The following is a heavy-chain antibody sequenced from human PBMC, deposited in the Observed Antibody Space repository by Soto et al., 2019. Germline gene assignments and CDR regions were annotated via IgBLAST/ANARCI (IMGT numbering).Heavy chain of an antibody. J-gene: IGHJ4*02. Sequence: EVQVVESGGGLVQPGGSLRLSCAASGFTFSRHWMRWVRQAPGKGLEWVANIKRDGSEEYSVDSEKGRFTISRDNAKNSLYLQMNSLSDDDTAVYYCARVGSGWYGDYWGKGTLVTVYS. CDR2: IKRDGSEE. D-gene: IGHD6-19*01. V-gene: IGHV3-7*05. CDR3: ARVGSGWYGDY. CDR1: GFTFSRHW.